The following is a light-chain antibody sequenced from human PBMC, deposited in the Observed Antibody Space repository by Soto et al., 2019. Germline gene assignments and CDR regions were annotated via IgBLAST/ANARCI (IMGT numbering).Light chain of an antibody. CDR2: KGS. V-gene: IGKV1-5*03. CDR3: QQYNTYALLT. Sequence: DIQMTQSPSTLSASVGDRVTITCRASQSFSSWLAWYHQKQGNAPNLLIYKGSRLASGVPSRLSGSGSETEFTLTISSLQPDDFATYYCQQYNTYALLTFAGGTSVELK. CDR1: QSFSSW. J-gene: IGKJ4*01.